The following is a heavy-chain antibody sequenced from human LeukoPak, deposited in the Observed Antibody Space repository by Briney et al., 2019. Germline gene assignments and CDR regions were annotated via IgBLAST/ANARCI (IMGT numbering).Heavy chain of an antibody. CDR2: ISWNSGSI. V-gene: IGHV3-9*01. J-gene: IGHJ6*02. D-gene: IGHD6-19*01. CDR3: AKDREERYSSGWAYYYYYYGMDV. Sequence: GGSLRLSCAASGFTFNDYAMHWVRQAPGKGLEWVSGISWNSGSIGYADSVKGRFTISRDNAKNSLYLQMNSLRAEDTALYYCAKDREERYSSGWAYYYYYYGMDVWGQGTTVTVSS. CDR1: GFTFNDYA.